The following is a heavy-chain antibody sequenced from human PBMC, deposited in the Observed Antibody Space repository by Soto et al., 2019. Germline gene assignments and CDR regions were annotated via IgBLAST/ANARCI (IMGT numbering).Heavy chain of an antibody. CDR3: TTDISWVPLMVRGVHRDY. CDR2: IKSKTDGGTT. CDR1: GFTFSNAW. J-gene: IGHJ4*02. Sequence: PGGSLRLSCAASGFTFSNAWMSWVRQAPGKGLEWFGRIKSKTDGGTTDYAAPVKGRFTISRDDSKNTLYLQMNSLKTEDTAVYYCTTDISWVPLMVRGVHRDYWGQGTLVTVSS. D-gene: IGHD3-10*01. V-gene: IGHV3-15*01.